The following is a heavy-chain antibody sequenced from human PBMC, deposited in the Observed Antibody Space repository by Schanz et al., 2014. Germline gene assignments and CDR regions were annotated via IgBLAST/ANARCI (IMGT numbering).Heavy chain of an antibody. J-gene: IGHJ6*02. CDR1: GYTFSDYG. V-gene: IGHV1-18*01. D-gene: IGHD3-9*01. CDR3: ARVQDDILTGSEYYYGMDV. Sequence: QVQLVQSGAEVKKPGSSMKVSCKTSGYTFSDYGITWVRQAPGQGLEWVGWISPYTGNTHYFDKMEGRVTMTADTSTSTAYMELRSLRSDDTAVYYCARVQDDILTGSEYYYGMDVWGQGTTVTVSS. CDR2: ISPYTGNT.